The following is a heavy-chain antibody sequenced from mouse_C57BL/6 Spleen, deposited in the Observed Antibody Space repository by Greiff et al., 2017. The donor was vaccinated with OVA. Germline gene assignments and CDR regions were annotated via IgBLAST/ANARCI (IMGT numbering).Heavy chain of an antibody. D-gene: IGHD3-3*01. CDR1: GYTFTSYW. J-gene: IGHJ1*03. CDR2: INPSNGGT. Sequence: VQLQQSGTELVKPGASVKLSCKASGYTFTSYWMHWVKQRPGQGLEWIGNINPSNGGTNYNEKFKSKATLTVDKSSSTAYMQLSSLTSEDSAVYYCARKGGWEGYFDVWGTGTTVTVSS. V-gene: IGHV1-53*01. CDR3: ARKGGWEGYFDV.